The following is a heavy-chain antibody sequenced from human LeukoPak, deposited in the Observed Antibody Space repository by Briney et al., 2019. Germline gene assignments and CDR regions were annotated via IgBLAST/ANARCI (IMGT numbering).Heavy chain of an antibody. D-gene: IGHD2-8*01. CDR1: GFTFSNFV. Sequence: PGGSLRLSCAASGFTFSNFVMSWVRQAPGKGLEWVSGISASGGSTYYADSVKGRFTISSDKSNNTLYLQMSGLRAEDTAIYYCAKDRMMPMVFDDGFDIWGQGTMVTVSS. V-gene: IGHV3-23*01. J-gene: IGHJ3*02. CDR3: AKDRMMPMVFDDGFDI. CDR2: ISASGGST.